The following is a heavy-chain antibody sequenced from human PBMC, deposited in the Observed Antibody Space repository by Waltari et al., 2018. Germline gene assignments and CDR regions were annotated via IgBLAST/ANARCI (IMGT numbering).Heavy chain of an antibody. Sequence: QVQLQESGPGLVKPSETLSLTCTVSGGSIRSHYWSWIRQPPGKGLEWIGYIYYSGSTNYNPSLKSRVTISVDTSKNQFSLKLSSVTAADTAVYYCARLTGPSNLDYWGQGTLVTVSS. V-gene: IGHV4-59*11. CDR1: GGSIRSHY. CDR2: IYYSGST. CDR3: ARLTGPSNLDY. D-gene: IGHD3-9*01. J-gene: IGHJ4*02.